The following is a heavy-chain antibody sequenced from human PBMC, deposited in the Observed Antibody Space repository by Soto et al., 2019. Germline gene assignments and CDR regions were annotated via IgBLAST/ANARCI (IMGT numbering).Heavy chain of an antibody. D-gene: IGHD2-2*02. V-gene: IGHV1-18*01. CDR2: ISAYNGNT. J-gene: IGHJ4*02. CDR1: GYTFTSYG. Sequence: ASVKVSCKASGYTFTSYGISWVRQAPGQGLEWMGWISAYNGNTNYAQKLQGRVTMTTDTSTSTAYMELRSLRSDDTAVYYCARDRSFAQQPLLYPDYWGQGTLVTVSS. CDR3: ARDRSFAQQPLLYPDY.